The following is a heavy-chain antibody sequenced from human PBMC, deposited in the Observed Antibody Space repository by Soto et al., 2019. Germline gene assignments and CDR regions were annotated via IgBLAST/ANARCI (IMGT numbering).Heavy chain of an antibody. CDR1: GGSISSGGYY. Sequence: QVQLQESGPGLVKPSQTLSLTCTVSGGSISSGGYYWSWIRQHPGKGLERFGYLYYSGSTYYNPSLKGRVTISVDTSKSRASLKLSSVTAGDKAVYYCARGSDGSGSYYVWFDPWGQGTLVTVSS. V-gene: IGHV4-31*03. J-gene: IGHJ5*02. CDR2: LYYSGST. CDR3: ARGSDGSGSYYVWFDP. D-gene: IGHD3-10*01.